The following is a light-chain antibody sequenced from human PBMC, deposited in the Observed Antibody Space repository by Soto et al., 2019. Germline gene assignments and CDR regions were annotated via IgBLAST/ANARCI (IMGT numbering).Light chain of an antibody. Sequence: DIQMTQSPSAMSASVGDRDTITCRASQDINNYLAWFQQKPGKVPKRLIYTASNLQSGVPSRFSGSRSGTEFTLTISSLQPEDFATYYCLQHKSYPITFGQGTRLEIK. CDR1: QDINNY. J-gene: IGKJ5*01. CDR2: TAS. CDR3: LQHKSYPIT. V-gene: IGKV1-17*03.